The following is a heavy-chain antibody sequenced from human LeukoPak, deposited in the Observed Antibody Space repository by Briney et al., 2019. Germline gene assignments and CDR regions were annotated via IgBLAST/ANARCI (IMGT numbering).Heavy chain of an antibody. Sequence: PSETLSLTCAVYGASFSGYYWSWIRQPPGRGLEWIGEINHSGSTNYNPSFKSRVTISVDTSKNQFSLKLSSVTAADTAVYYCASCLSYYFDTSGHQVRDAFDIWGQGTMVTVSS. CDR3: ASCLSYYFDTSGHQVRDAFDI. CDR2: INHSGST. V-gene: IGHV4-34*01. CDR1: GASFSGYY. J-gene: IGHJ3*02. D-gene: IGHD3-22*01.